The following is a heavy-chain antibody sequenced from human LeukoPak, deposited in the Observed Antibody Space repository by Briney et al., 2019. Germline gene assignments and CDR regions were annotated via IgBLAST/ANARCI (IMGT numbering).Heavy chain of an antibody. D-gene: IGHD3-10*01. Sequence: PGPTLVKPTQTLTLTCTFSGFSLSTSGVGVGWIRQPPGKALQWLALIYWDDDKRYIPSLKSRLTITNDTSKNQVVLTMTNMDPVDTATYYCAHQTVTYYYGSGSYYDYWGQGTLVTVSS. V-gene: IGHV2-5*02. CDR3: AHQTVTYYYGSGSYYDY. CDR1: GFSLSTSGVG. J-gene: IGHJ4*02. CDR2: IYWDDDK.